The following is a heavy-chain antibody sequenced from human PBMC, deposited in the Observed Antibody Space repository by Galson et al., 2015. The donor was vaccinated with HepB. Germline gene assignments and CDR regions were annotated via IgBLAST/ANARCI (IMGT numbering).Heavy chain of an antibody. CDR2: ISGSGDYI. V-gene: IGHV3-23*01. D-gene: IGHD4-23*01. CDR3: ARDLGGHRADYFEY. Sequence: SLRLSCPASGFTFGQDGMSWVRQAPGKGLEWVSVISGSGDYINYADSVRGRFTISRDNSRSTLYLHMNSLRVEDTAIYYCARDLGGHRADYFEYWGQGTLVTVSS. CDR1: GFTFGQDG. J-gene: IGHJ4*02.